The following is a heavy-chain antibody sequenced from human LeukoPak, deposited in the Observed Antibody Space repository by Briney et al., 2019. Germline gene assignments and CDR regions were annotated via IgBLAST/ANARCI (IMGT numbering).Heavy chain of an antibody. D-gene: IGHD2-2*01. CDR1: GFSLSTRGVG. J-gene: IGHJ4*02. Sequence: SGPTLVKPTQTLTLTCTFSGFSLSTRGVGAGWIRQPPGKALEWLALIYWDDDKRYSPSLKSRLTITKDTSKNQVVLTMTNMDPVDTATYYCAHSEVVPASGLLFDYWGQGTLVTVSS. CDR2: IYWDDDK. V-gene: IGHV2-5*02. CDR3: AHSEVVPASGLLFDY.